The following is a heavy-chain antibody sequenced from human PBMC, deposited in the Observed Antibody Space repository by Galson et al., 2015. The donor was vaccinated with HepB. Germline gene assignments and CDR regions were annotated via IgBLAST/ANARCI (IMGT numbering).Heavy chain of an antibody. D-gene: IGHD2-21*02. CDR1: GGSFSSYG. CDR3: TMSCNSGSVTGD. Sequence: SVKVSCKASGGSFSSYGINWVRQAPGQGLEWMGGIIPVFGTTNFAQKFQGRVTITADESTSTAYMELSSLRSDDTAVYYCTMSCNSGSVTGDWGPAILVTVSP. CDR2: IIPVFGTT. J-gene: IGHJ4*02. V-gene: IGHV1-69*13.